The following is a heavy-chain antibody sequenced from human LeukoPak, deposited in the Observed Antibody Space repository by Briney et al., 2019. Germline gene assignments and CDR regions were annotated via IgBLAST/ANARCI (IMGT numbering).Heavy chain of an antibody. CDR3: VKEERGYGYGDY. CDR2: VTDDGTTT. Sequence: GGSLRLSCAASGFTFNNCAMSWVRQPPGKGLEWVSAVTDDGTTTYYADSVKGRFTISRDNSKNTVYLQMNYLTADDTARYYCVKEERGYGYGDYWGQGTLVTVSS. CDR1: GFTFNNCA. J-gene: IGHJ4*02. V-gene: IGHV3-23*01. D-gene: IGHD5-18*01.